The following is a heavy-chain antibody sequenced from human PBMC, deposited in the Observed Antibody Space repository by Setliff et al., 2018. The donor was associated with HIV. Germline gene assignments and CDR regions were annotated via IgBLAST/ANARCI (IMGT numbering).Heavy chain of an antibody. CDR1: GFTFGTYA. V-gene: IGHV3-48*01. Sequence: PGGSMRLSCEASGFTFGTYAMNWVRHAPGKGLEWVAQISSSGFPIYYANSVRGRFTAFRDNGKNSLFLQMNRRRGEDTAVYYCVRGTLDFWGQGNLVTVSS. CDR2: ISSSGFPI. CDR3: VRGTLDF. J-gene: IGHJ4*02.